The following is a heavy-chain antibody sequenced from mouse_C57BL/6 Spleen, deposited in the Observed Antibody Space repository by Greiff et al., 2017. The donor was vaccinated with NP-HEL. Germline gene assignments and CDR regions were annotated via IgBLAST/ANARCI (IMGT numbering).Heavy chain of an antibody. J-gene: IGHJ1*03. CDR1: GFTFSSYA. D-gene: IGHD2-3*01. Sequence: EVKVVESGGGLVKPGGSLKLSCAASGFTFSSYAMSWVRQTPEKRLEWVATISDGGSYTYYPDNVKGRFTISRDNAKNNLYLQMSHLKSEDTAMYYCARDDGYGYFDVWGTGTTVTVSS. CDR3: ARDDGYGYFDV. V-gene: IGHV5-4*01. CDR2: ISDGGSYT.